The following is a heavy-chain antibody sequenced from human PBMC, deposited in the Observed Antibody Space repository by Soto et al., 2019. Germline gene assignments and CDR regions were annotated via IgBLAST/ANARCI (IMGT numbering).Heavy chain of an antibody. CDR1: GYTFTSYG. CDR2: ISAYNGNT. J-gene: IGHJ6*02. Sequence: ASVKVSCKASGYTFTSYGISWVRQAPGQGLEWMGWISAYNGNTNYAQKLQGRVTMTTDTSTSTAYMELRSLRSDDTAGYYCARGYCSSTSCYTGYYYYGMDVWGQGTTVTVSS. V-gene: IGHV1-18*01. CDR3: ARGYCSSTSCYTGYYYYGMDV. D-gene: IGHD2-2*02.